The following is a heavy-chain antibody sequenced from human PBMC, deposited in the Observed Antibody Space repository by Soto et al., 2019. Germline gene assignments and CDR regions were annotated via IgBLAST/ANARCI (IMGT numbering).Heavy chain of an antibody. CDR1: GGSISSCGYY. J-gene: IGHJ3*02. CDR2: IYYSGST. CDR3: ARRKNQGAFDI. D-gene: IGHD2-2*01. Sequence: SETLSLTCTVSGGSISSCGYYWSWIRQHPGKGLEWIGYIYYSGSTYYNPSLKSRVTISVDTSKNQFSLKLSSVTAADTAVYYCARRKNQGAFDIWGQGTMVTVS. V-gene: IGHV4-31*02.